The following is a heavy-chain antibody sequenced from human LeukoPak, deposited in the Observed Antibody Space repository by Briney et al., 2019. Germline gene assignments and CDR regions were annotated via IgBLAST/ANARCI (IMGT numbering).Heavy chain of an antibody. V-gene: IGHV3-74*01. Sequence: HPGGSLRLSCAASGFTFSSYWMHWVRQAPGKGLVWVSRINSDGSSTSYADSVKGRFTISRDNAKNTLYLQMNSLKTEDTAVYYCTTDLYCSGGSCYSGASSSYDYWGQGTLVTVSS. CDR1: GFTFSSYW. D-gene: IGHD2-15*01. J-gene: IGHJ4*02. CDR2: INSDGSST. CDR3: TTDLYCSGGSCYSGASSSYDY.